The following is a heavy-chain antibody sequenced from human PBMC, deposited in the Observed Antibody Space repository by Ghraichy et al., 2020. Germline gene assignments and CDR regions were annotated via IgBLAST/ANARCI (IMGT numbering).Heavy chain of an antibody. CDR3: ARTRREQQLVPDDAFDI. CDR1: GGSISSYY. V-gene: IGHV4-59*01. D-gene: IGHD6-13*01. CDR2: IYYSGST. J-gene: IGHJ3*02. Sequence: SETLSLTCTVSGGSISSYYWSWIRQPPGKGLEWIGYIYYSGSTNYNPSLKSRVTISVDTSKNQFSLKLSSVTAADTAVYYCARTRREQQLVPDDAFDIWGQGTMVTVSS.